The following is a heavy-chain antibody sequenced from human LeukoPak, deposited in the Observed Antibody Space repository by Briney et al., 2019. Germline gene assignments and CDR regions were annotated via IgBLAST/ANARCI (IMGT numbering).Heavy chain of an antibody. CDR1: GFTFSGYA. J-gene: IGHJ5*02. D-gene: IGHD3-22*01. Sequence: PGGSLRLSCAASGFTFSGYAMSWVRQAPGKGLEWVSAISGSGGSTYYADSVKGRFTIPRDNSKNTLYLQMNSLRAEDTAVYYCAKDHEDSSGYLNWFDPWGQGTLVTVSS. V-gene: IGHV3-23*01. CDR3: AKDHEDSSGYLNWFDP. CDR2: ISGSGGST.